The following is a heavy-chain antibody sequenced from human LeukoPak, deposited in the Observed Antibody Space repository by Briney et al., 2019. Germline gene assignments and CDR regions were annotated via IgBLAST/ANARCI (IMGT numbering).Heavy chain of an antibody. Sequence: RGSLRLSCAASGFTFSSYAMRWVRQAPGKGLEWVAVISYDGSNKYYADSVKGRFTISRDNSKNTLYLQMNSLRAEDTAVYYCARPFDSSGYYRNWFDPWGQGTLVTVSS. D-gene: IGHD3-22*01. CDR3: ARPFDSSGYYRNWFDP. V-gene: IGHV3-30*04. CDR1: GFTFSSYA. J-gene: IGHJ5*02. CDR2: ISYDGSNK.